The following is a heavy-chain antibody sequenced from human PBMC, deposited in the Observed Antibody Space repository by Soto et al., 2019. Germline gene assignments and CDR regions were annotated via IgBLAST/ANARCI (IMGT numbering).Heavy chain of an antibody. V-gene: IGHV1-69*13. CDR1: GGTFSSQA. CDR3: ARGDIAMAVSRFDS. J-gene: IGHJ4*02. D-gene: IGHD2-15*01. CDR2: IIPMFGTA. Sequence: ASVKVSCKASGGTFSSQAFSWVRQAPGQGLEWMGGIIPMFGTANYAQNFQGRITITADESTTTAYMDLSSLRSDDTAVYYCARGDIAMAVSRFDSWGQGTLVTVSS.